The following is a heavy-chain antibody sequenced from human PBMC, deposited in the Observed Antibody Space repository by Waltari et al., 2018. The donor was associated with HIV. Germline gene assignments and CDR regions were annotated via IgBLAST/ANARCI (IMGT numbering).Heavy chain of an antibody. CDR3: AKESRYSSGKREIY. CDR2: IMGSGVST. D-gene: IGHD6-19*01. Sequence: HLLASGPGFARPGRSLRLACADSGSPLLHHDMGGVGQAPGKGLGGVSAIMGSGVSTYDADSVKGPLTISRDNSKNTLYLQMSSLSAEDTAVYYCAKESRYSSGKREIYWRQGTRVTVSS. V-gene: IGHV3-23*01. J-gene: IGHJ4*02. CDR1: GSPLLHHD.